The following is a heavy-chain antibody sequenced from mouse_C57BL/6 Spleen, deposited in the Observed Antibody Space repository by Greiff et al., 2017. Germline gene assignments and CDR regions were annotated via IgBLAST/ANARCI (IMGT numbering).Heavy chain of an antibody. V-gene: IGHV1-7*01. CDR1: GYTFTSYW. Sequence: QVQLQESGAELAKPGASVKLSCKASGYTFTSYWMHWVKQRPGQGLEWIGYINPSSGYTKYNQKFKDKATLTADKSSSTAYMQLSSLTYEDSAVYYCASIYDGYYWEFAGWGPGTLVTVSA. CDR2: INPSSGYT. D-gene: IGHD2-3*01. J-gene: IGHJ3*01. CDR3: ASIYDGYYWEFAG.